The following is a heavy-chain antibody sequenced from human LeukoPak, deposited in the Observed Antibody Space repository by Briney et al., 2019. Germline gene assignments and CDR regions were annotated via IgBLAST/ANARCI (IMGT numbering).Heavy chain of an antibody. CDR3: TKDMCSSTGGHELDW. D-gene: IGHD2-2*01. CDR2: IRWNSCSI. J-gene: IGHJ4*02. Sequence: GGSLRLSCAASGFTFDDYAMHWVRQAPGKGLEWVSGIRWNSCSIDYADSVKGRFTISRDNARSSLFLQMNSLRDEDTAFYYCTKDMCSSTGGHELDWWGRGTLVTVSS. V-gene: IGHV3-9*01. CDR1: GFTFDDYA.